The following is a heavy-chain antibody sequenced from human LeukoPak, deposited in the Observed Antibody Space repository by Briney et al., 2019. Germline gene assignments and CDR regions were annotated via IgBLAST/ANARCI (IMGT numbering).Heavy chain of an antibody. Sequence: SETLSLTCTLSGGSISSSSYYWGWIRQPPGKGLEWIGSIYLSGSTYCNPSLKTRVTISVDTSKNQFSLKLSSVAAEDTAVYYCARGGELIDYWGQGTLVTVSS. V-gene: IGHV4-39*01. CDR1: GGSISSSSYY. J-gene: IGHJ4*02. CDR2: IYLSGST. CDR3: ARGGELIDY. D-gene: IGHD3-10*01.